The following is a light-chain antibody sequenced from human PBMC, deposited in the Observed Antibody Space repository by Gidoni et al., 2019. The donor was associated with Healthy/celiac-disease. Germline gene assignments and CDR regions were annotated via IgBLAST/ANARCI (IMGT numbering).Light chain of an antibody. Sequence: QSVLTQPPSVSGAPGQRVTISCTGSSSNIGAGYDVHWYQQLPGTAPKLLIYGNSNRPSGVPDRFSGPKSGTSASLAITGLQAEDEADYYCQSYDSSLSEGVFGTGTKVTVL. CDR1: SSNIGAGYD. CDR3: QSYDSSLSEGV. CDR2: GNS. V-gene: IGLV1-40*01. J-gene: IGLJ1*01.